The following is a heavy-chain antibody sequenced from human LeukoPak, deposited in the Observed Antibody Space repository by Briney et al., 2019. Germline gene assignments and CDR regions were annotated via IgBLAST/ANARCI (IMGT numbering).Heavy chain of an antibody. Sequence: PSETLSPTCTESGGSFSSDDYYWNWIRRPAGRGLEWIGRIYTTGNTMYNPSLESRVSMSIDTSKNQVSLKVKSVTAADTAVYYCARGGTLFTFFDSWGKGTLVTVSS. V-gene: IGHV4-61*02. CDR2: IYTTGNT. D-gene: IGHD2/OR15-2a*01. J-gene: IGHJ4*02. CDR3: ARGGTLFTFFDS. CDR1: GGSFSSDDYY.